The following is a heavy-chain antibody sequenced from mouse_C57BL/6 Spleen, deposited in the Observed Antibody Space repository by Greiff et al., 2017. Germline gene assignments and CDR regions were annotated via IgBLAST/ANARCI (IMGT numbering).Heavy chain of an antibody. V-gene: IGHV14-4*01. D-gene: IGHD1-3*01. CDR3: TRSIDY. CDR1: GFNIKDDY. Sequence: VQLKESGAELVRPGASVKLSCTASGFNIKDDYMHWVKQRPEQGLEWIGWIDPENGDTEYASKFQGKATITADTASNTAYLQLSSLTSEDTAVYYCTRSIDYWGQGTTLTVSS. J-gene: IGHJ2*01. CDR2: IDPENGDT.